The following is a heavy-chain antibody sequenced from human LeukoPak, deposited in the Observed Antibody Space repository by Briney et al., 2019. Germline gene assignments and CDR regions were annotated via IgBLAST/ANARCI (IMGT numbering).Heavy chain of an antibody. CDR2: IYYSGST. CDR1: GGSISSSSYY. D-gene: IGHD4-11*01. Sequence: SETLSLTCTVSGGSISSSSYYWGWIRQPPGKGLEWIGSIYYSGSTYYNPSLKSRVTISVDTSKNQFSLKLSSVTAADTAVYYCARDTTYSSILDYWGQGTLVTVSS. V-gene: IGHV4-39*07. CDR3: ARDTTYSSILDY. J-gene: IGHJ4*02.